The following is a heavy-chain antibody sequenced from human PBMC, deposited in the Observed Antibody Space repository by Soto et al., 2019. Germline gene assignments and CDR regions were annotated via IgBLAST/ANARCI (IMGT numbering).Heavy chain of an antibody. CDR2: IASKTYGATR. V-gene: IGHV3-49*04. D-gene: IGHD2-2*01. CDR1: GFRFSDYA. J-gene: IGHJ3*02. Sequence: EVQLVESGGGLIQPGRSLRLSCTGFGFRFSDYAVTWVRQTPGKGLEWVGFIASKTYGATREYAASVKGRFIISRAEPKSIAYRQVNVLKIEDTAVYFCTRLPPEVFRTSPFDIWGQGTRVTVSS. CDR3: TRLPPEVFRTSPFDI.